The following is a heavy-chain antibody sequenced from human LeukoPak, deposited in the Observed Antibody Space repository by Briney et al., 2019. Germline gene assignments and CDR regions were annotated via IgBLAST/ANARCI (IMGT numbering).Heavy chain of an antibody. V-gene: IGHV3-21*01. CDR3: ARDPHSSSWYGPYFDY. Sequence: GGSLRLSCAAPGFTFSSYSMNWVRQAPGKGLEWISSISSSSSYIYYADSVKGRFTISRDNAKNSLYLQMNSLRAEDTAVYYCARDPHSSSWYGPYFDYWGQGTLVTVSS. J-gene: IGHJ4*02. D-gene: IGHD6-13*01. CDR2: ISSSSSYI. CDR1: GFTFSSYS.